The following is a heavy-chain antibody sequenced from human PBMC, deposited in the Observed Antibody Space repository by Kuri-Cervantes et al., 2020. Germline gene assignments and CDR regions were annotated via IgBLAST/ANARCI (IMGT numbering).Heavy chain of an antibody. D-gene: IGHD3-9*01. Sequence: GESLKISCAASGFIFSAYNMNWVRQAPGKGLEWVSHISSSNLVTYYADSVKGRFIISRDKAKNSLYLQMNSLSDEDTAVYYCARDRYDILTSYYLWGGYGMDIWGQGTTVTVSS. V-gene: IGHV3-48*02. J-gene: IGHJ6*02. CDR2: ISSSNLVT. CDR1: GFIFSAYN. CDR3: ARDRYDILTSYYLWGGYGMDI.